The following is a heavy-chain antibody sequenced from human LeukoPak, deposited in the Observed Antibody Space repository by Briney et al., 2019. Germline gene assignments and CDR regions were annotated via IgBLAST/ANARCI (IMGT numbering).Heavy chain of an antibody. CDR2: FDPEDAET. CDR3: ATDLKGTRGFDY. J-gene: IGHJ4*02. D-gene: IGHD1-1*01. Sequence: ASVKVSCKVSGYTLTDLSMHSVRQAPGKGLEWMGGFDPEDAETIYAQKFQGRVTMTEDTSTDTAYMELSSLRSEDTAVYYCATDLKGTRGFDYWGQGSLVSVSS. V-gene: IGHV1-24*01. CDR1: GYTLTDLS.